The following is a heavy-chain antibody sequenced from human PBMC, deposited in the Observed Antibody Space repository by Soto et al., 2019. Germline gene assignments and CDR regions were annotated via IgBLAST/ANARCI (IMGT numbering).Heavy chain of an antibody. CDR2: IYYSGST. V-gene: IGHV4-59*08. D-gene: IGHD3-10*01. Sequence: SETLSLTCTVSGGSISSYYWSWIRQPPGKGLEWIGYIYYSGSTNYNPSLKSRVTTSVDTSKNQFSLKLSSVTAADTAVFYCARHSYGRGSGSYYMDVWGKGPTVTVSS. CDR1: GGSISSYY. CDR3: ARHSYGRGSGSYYMDV. J-gene: IGHJ6*03.